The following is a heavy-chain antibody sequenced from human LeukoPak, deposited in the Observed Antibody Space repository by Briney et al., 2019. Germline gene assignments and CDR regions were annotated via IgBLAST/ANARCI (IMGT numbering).Heavy chain of an antibody. D-gene: IGHD3-22*01. CDR1: GGSISSGGYY. V-gene: IGHV4-31*03. Sequence: SETLSLTCTVSGGSISSGGYYWSWIRQHPGKGLEWIGYIYYSGSTYYNPSLKSRVTISVDKSKNQFSLKLSSVTAADTAVYYCARGRQTYYYDSSGYYFDYWGQGTLVTVSS. J-gene: IGHJ4*02. CDR3: ARGRQTYYYDSSGYYFDY. CDR2: IYYSGST.